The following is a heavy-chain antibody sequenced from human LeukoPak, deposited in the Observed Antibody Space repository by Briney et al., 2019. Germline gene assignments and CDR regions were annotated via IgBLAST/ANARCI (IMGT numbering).Heavy chain of an antibody. J-gene: IGHJ6*02. CDR2: IIPIFGTA. CDR3: ARAKYSSSSGGYYYYGMDV. CDR1: GGTFSSYA. Sequence: SVKVSCKASGGTFSSYAISWVRQAPGQGVEWMGGIIPIFGTANYAQKFQGRVTITADESTSTAYMELSSLRSEDTAVYYCARAKYSSSSGGYYYYGMDVWGQGTTVTVSS. V-gene: IGHV1-69*13. D-gene: IGHD6-6*01.